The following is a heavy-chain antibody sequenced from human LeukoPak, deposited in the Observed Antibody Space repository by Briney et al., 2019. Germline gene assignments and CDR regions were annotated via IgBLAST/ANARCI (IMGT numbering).Heavy chain of an antibody. V-gene: IGHV3-48*01. CDR1: GFTFSYYS. CDR2: ISSSSSTI. CDR3: ARGPRGYDSSGYPEFFQH. J-gene: IGHJ1*01. D-gene: IGHD3-22*01. Sequence: PGGSLRLSCAASGFTFSYYSMNWVRQAPGKGLEWVSYISSSSSTIYYAGSVKGRFTISRDNAKNSLYLQMNSLRAEDTAVYYCARGPRGYDSSGYPEFFQHWGQGTLVTVSS.